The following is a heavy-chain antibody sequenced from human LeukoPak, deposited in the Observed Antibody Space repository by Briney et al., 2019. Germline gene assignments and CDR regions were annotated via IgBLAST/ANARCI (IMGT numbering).Heavy chain of an antibody. V-gene: IGHV1-46*01. CDR2: INPSGGST. J-gene: IGHJ4*02. D-gene: IGHD3-22*01. CDR1: GYTFTSYY. CDR3: ARGLLSRYYDSSGYPDY. Sequence: GASVKVSCKASGYTFTSYYMHWVRQAPGQGLEWMGIINPSGGSTSYAQKFQGRVTMTRDTSTSTVYMELSSLRSEDTAVYYCARGLLSRYYDSSGYPDYWGQGTLVTVSS.